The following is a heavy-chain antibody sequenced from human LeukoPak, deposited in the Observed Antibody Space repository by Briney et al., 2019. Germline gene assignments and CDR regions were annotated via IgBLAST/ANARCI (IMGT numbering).Heavy chain of an antibody. CDR3: ALGLRSDWFDP. J-gene: IGHJ5*02. CDR1: GYTFTGYY. CDR2: INPNSGGT. V-gene: IGHV1-2*02. Sequence: GATVNVSCKASGYTFTGYYMHWVRQAPGQGLDWMGWINPNSGGTDYAQKFQGRVTMTRDTSISTAYMELSRLRSDDTAVYYCALGLRSDWFDPWGQGTLVTVSS. D-gene: IGHD3-10*02.